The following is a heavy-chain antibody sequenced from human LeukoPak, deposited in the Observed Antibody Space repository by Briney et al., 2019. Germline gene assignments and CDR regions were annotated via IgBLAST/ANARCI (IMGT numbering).Heavy chain of an antibody. Sequence: GGSLRLSCATSGFTFSGYFVTWVRQAPGKGLEWVANILQDGSEKYYVDSVKGRFTISRDNAKNSLYLQMNSLRAEDTAVYYCARDRYSYGGIYYYYMDVWGKGTTVTVSS. J-gene: IGHJ6*03. D-gene: IGHD5-18*01. V-gene: IGHV3-7*01. CDR2: ILQDGSEK. CDR1: GFTFSGYF. CDR3: ARDRYSYGGIYYYYMDV.